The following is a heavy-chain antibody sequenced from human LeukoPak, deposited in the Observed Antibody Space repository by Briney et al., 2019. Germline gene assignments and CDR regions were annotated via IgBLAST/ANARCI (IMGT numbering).Heavy chain of an antibody. J-gene: IGHJ2*01. CDR2: LYNGGDT. CDR3: ARDTSGYCSTSRCYGSWYFDL. Sequence: GGSLILSCAASGFAVSSNYINWVRQAPWKGLEWVSDLYNGGDTYYADSVKGRFTVSRDNSKNTLYLQMNSLGAEDTAVYYCARDTSGYCSTSRCYGSWYFDLWGRGTLVTVSS. V-gene: IGHV3-53*01. CDR1: GFAVSSNY. D-gene: IGHD2-2*01.